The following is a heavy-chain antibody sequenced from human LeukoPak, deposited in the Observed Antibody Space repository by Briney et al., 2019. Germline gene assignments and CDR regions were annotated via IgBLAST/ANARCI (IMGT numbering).Heavy chain of an antibody. Sequence: ASVKVSCKASGGTFSSYAISWVRQAPGQGLEWMGGIIPIFGTANYAQKFQGRVTITADESTSTAYMELSSLRSEDTAVYYCVRPNYDFWSGYPGLMDVWGKGTTVTVSS. D-gene: IGHD3-3*01. CDR3: VRPNYDFWSGYPGLMDV. CDR1: GGTFSSYA. V-gene: IGHV1-69*13. CDR2: IIPIFGTA. J-gene: IGHJ6*03.